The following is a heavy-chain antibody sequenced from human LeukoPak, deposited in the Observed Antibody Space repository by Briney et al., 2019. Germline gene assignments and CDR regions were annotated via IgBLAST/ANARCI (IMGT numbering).Heavy chain of an antibody. CDR1: GFTFSSYG. V-gene: IGHV3-30*03. D-gene: IGHD1-26*01. CDR2: ISYDGSNK. CDR3: AREASGSYWVDY. Sequence: PGGSLRLSCAASGFTFSSYGMHWVRQAPGKGLEWVAVISYDGSNKYYADSVKGRFTISRDNSKNTLYLQMNSLRAEDTAVYYCAREASGSYWVDYWGQGTLVTVSS. J-gene: IGHJ4*02.